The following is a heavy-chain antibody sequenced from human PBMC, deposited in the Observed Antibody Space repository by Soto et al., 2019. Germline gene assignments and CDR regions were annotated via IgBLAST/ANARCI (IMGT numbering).Heavy chain of an antibody. CDR3: ARDSYGPAKSSYGMDV. Sequence: SETLSLTCTVSGGSISSGGYYWSWIRQHPGKGLEWIGYIYYSGSTYYNPSLKSRVTISVDTSKNQFSLKLSSVTAADTAVYYCARDSYGPAKSSYGMDVWGQGTTVTVSS. D-gene: IGHD5-18*01. CDR1: GGSISSGGYY. CDR2: IYYSGST. J-gene: IGHJ6*02. V-gene: IGHV4-31*03.